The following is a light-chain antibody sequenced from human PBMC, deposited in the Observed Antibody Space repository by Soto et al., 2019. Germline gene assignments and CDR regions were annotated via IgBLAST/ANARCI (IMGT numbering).Light chain of an antibody. CDR3: QHYNSYSEA. J-gene: IGKJ1*01. CDR2: KAS. V-gene: IGKV1-5*03. Sequence: DLQMTQSPSAQSGSVVDRLTITCRASQTISSWLAWYQQKPGKAPKLLIYKASTLKSGVPSRFSGSGSGTEFTLTISSLQPDDFATYYCQHYNSYSEAFGQGTKVDIK. CDR1: QTISSW.